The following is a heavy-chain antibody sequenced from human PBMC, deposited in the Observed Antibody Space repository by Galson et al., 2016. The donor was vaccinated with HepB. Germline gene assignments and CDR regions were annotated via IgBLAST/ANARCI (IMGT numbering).Heavy chain of an antibody. CDR3: VRATGSMDV. V-gene: IGHV3-64D*06. D-gene: IGHD5-24*01. CDR2: ISNNGGST. Sequence: SLRLSCAASGFTFSSYAMHWVRQAPGKGLEYVSAISNNGGSTYYEDSVKGRLTISRDSSKDTLYLQMSSLRAEDTAVYYCVRATGSMDVWGQGTTVTVSS. J-gene: IGHJ6*02. CDR1: GFTFSSYA.